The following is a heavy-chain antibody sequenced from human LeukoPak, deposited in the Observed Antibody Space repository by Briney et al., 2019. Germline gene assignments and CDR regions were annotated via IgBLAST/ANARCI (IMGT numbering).Heavy chain of an antibody. D-gene: IGHD3-9*01. CDR1: GFTFSSYA. CDR3: VKGQLRYFDWPDAFDI. J-gene: IGHJ3*02. Sequence: GGSLRLSCSASGFTFSSYAMHWVRQAPGKGLEYVSAISSNGGSTYYADSVKGRFTFSRDNSKNTLYLQMSSLGAEDTAVYYCVKGQLRYFDWPDAFDIWGQGTMVTVSS. CDR2: ISSNGGST. V-gene: IGHV3-64D*09.